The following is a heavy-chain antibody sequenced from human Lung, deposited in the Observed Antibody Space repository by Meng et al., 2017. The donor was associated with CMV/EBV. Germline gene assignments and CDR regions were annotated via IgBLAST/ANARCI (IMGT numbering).Heavy chain of an antibody. CDR1: EFTVNSSA. CDR2: ISYDGRDK. CDR3: TREGRLNWFDP. V-gene: IGHV3-30*04. Sequence: GESLKISFADSEFTVNSSAMHWVRQAPGKGLEWVAIISYDGRDKYYAGSVKGRFTISRDNSKNTLYLQMNSLRTEDTALYFCTREGRLNWFDPWGQGTLVTVSS. J-gene: IGHJ5*02.